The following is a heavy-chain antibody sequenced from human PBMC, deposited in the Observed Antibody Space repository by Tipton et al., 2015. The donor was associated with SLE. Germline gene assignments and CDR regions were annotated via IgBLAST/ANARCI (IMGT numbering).Heavy chain of an antibody. Sequence: SLRLSCAASGFSVNGNYMSWVRQAPGKGLEWLAVMYGGGSTYYPDSVEGRFTISRDNAKNSLYLQMNSLRVEDTAVYYCAREDWDRGMDFWGQGTLVTVSS. D-gene: IGHD1-26*01. CDR3: AREDWDRGMDF. J-gene: IGHJ4*02. CDR1: GFSVNGNY. CDR2: MYGGGST. V-gene: IGHV3-66*01.